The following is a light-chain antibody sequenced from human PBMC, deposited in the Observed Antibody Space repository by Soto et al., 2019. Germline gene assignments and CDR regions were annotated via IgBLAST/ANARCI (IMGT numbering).Light chain of an antibody. CDR1: QSISSSY. CDR2: GAS. J-gene: IGKJ1*01. V-gene: IGKV3-20*01. Sequence: EIVLTQSPGTLSLSPGERATLSCRASQSISSSYLAWLQQKPGQAPRLLIYGASSRATGVPDRISGSGSGTDFTTTISRLEPEDFAVYYCQQYGNSLTWTFGQGTKVEIK. CDR3: QQYGNSLTWT.